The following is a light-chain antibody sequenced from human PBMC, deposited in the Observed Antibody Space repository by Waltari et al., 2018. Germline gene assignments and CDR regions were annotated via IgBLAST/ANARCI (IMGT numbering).Light chain of an antibody. V-gene: IGLV2-8*01. J-gene: IGLJ2*01. CDR1: NSDVGTSTY. CDR2: DVN. CDR3: SSYAGNNISL. Sequence: QSALTQPPSATGSPGQSVTIACTGTNSDVGTSTYVSGYQHRPGKAPKLLIFDVNKRPSGVPDRFSGSRSDNTASLTVSGLQAEDEADYYCSSYAGNNISLFGGGTKLTVL.